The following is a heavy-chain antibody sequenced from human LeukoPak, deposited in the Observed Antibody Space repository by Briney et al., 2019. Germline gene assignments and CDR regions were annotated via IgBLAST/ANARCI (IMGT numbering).Heavy chain of an antibody. D-gene: IGHD6-19*01. J-gene: IGHJ4*02. V-gene: IGHV4-61*01. CDR3: ARVRDSSGWYGGDY. Sequence: SETLSLTCTVSGGSVSSGSYYWSWIRQPPGKGLEWIGYIYYSGSTNYNPSLKSRVTISVDASKNQFSLKLSSVTAADTAVYCCARVRDSSGWYGGDYWGQGTLVTVSS. CDR2: IYYSGST. CDR1: GGSVSSGSYY.